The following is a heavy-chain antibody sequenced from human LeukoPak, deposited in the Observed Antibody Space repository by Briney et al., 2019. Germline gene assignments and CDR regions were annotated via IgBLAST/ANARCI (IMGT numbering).Heavy chain of an antibody. V-gene: IGHV3-73*01. CDR2: IRSKANSYAT. Sequence: GGSLRLSCAASGFTFSGSAMHWVRQASGKELEWVGRIRSKANSYATAYAASVKGRFTITRDDSKNTAYLQMNSLKTEDTAVYYCTRHLSTGYWGQGTLVTVSS. CDR1: GFTFSGSA. D-gene: IGHD2-2*01. CDR3: TRHLSTGY. J-gene: IGHJ4*02.